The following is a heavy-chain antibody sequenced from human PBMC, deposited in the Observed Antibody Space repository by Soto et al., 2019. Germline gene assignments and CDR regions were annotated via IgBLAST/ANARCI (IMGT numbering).Heavy chain of an antibody. J-gene: IGHJ4*02. Sequence: QVQLVESGGGVVQPGRSLRLSCAASGFTFSSYAMHWVRQAPGKGLEWVAVISYDGSNKYYADSVKGRFTISRDNSKNTLYLQMNRLRADDTAVYYCARVLVTAHSDYFDYWGQGTLVTVSS. D-gene: IGHD2-21*02. CDR2: ISYDGSNK. CDR1: GFTFSSYA. V-gene: IGHV3-30-3*01. CDR3: ARVLVTAHSDYFDY.